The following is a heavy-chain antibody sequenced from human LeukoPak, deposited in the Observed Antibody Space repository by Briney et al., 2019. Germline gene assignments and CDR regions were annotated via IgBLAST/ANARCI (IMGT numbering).Heavy chain of an antibody. V-gene: IGHV4-34*01. CDR2: INHSGST. D-gene: IGHD2/OR15-2a*01. CDR3: ARGVVFRF. J-gene: IGHJ4*02. Sequence: GSLRLSCVASGLSFSSFAMTWVRQAPGKGLEWIGEINHSGSTNYNPSLKSRVTISVDTSKNQFSLKLSSVTAADTAVYYCARGVVFRFWGQGTLVTVSS. CDR1: GLSFSSFA.